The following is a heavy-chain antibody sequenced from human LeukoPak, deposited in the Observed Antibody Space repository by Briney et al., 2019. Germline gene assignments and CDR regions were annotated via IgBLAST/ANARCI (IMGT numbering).Heavy chain of an antibody. CDR3: ARVLLPIAARPGLTPTIYYYYYYMDV. CDR2: IIPIFGTA. Sequence: ASVKVSCKASGGTFSSYAISWVRQAPGQGLEWMGGIIPIFGTANYAQKFQGRVTITTDESTSTAYMELSSLRSEDTAVYYCARVLLPIAARPGLTPTIYYYYYYMDVWGKGTTVTVSS. CDR1: GGTFSSYA. V-gene: IGHV1-69*05. J-gene: IGHJ6*03. D-gene: IGHD6-6*01.